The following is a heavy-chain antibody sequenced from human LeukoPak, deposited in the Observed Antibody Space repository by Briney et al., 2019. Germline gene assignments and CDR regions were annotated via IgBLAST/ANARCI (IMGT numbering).Heavy chain of an antibody. J-gene: IGHJ6*02. CDR3: ARATHYDILTGYGYYYYGMDV. V-gene: IGHV1-18*01. CDR2: ISAYNGNT. CDR1: GYTFTSYG. Sequence: ASVKVSCKASGYTFTSYGISWVRQAPGQGLEWMGWISAYNGNTNYAQKLQGRVTMTTDTSTNTAYMELRSLRSDDTAVYYCARATHYDILTGYGYYYYGMDVWGQGTTVTVSS. D-gene: IGHD3-9*01.